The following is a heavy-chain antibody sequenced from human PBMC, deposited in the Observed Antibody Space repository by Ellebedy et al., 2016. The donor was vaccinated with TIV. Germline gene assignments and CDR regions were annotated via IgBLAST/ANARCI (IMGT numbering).Heavy chain of an antibody. J-gene: IGHJ4*02. Sequence: GESLKISCKGSGYSFTSYWISWVRQMPGKGLQWMGRIDPSDSYTNYSTSFQGHVTISADKSISTAYLQWSSLKASDTAMYYCARHESRLIVVTTLDYWGQGTLVTVSS. CDR3: ARHESRLIVVTTLDY. CDR1: GYSFTSYW. CDR2: IDPSDSYT. V-gene: IGHV5-10-1*01. D-gene: IGHD3-22*01.